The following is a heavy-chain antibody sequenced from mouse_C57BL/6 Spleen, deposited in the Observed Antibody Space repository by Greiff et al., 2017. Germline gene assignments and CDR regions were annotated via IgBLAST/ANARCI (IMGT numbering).Heavy chain of an antibody. Sequence: VKVVESGAELVKPGASVKISCKASGYAFSSYWMNWVKQRPGKGLEWIGQIYPGDGDTNYNGKFKGKATLTADKSSSTAYMQLSSLTSEDSAVYFCARRLDSSGPWFAYWGQGTLVTVSA. CDR3: ARRLDSSGPWFAY. J-gene: IGHJ3*01. CDR2: IYPGDGDT. CDR1: GYAFSSYW. D-gene: IGHD3-2*02. V-gene: IGHV1-80*01.